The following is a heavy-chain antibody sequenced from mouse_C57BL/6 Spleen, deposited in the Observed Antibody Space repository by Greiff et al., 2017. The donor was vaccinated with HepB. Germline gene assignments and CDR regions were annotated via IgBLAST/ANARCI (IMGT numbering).Heavy chain of an antibody. V-gene: IGHV1-15*01. CDR1: GYTFTDYD. CDR3: TSSHYYGFDY. Sequence: VQLHQSGAELVRPGASVTLSCKASGYTFTDYDMHWVKQTPVHGLEWIGAIDPETGGTAYNQKFKGKAILTADKSSSTAYMELGSLTSEDSAVYYCTSSHYYGFDYWGQGTTLTVSS. CDR2: IDPETGGT. D-gene: IGHD1-2*01. J-gene: IGHJ2*01.